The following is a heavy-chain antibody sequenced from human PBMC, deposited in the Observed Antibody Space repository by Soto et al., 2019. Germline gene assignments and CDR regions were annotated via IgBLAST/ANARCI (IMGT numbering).Heavy chain of an antibody. CDR2: IYWDGFK. V-gene: IGHV2-5*02. Sequence: QITLKESGPTLVKPTQTLTLTCTFSGFSLSTRGVGVGWIRQPPGKALEWLALIYWDGFKHYRPSLESRLTIREDTAKIQVVLTMTNLDPVDTATYYCAHKGGGDRILDYWGQGTLVTVSS. CDR1: GFSLSTRGVG. D-gene: IGHD3-16*01. CDR3: AHKGGGDRILDY. J-gene: IGHJ4*02.